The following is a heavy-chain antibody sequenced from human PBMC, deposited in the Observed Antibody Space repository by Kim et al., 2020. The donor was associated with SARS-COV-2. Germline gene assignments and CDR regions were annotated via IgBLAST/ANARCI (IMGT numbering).Heavy chain of an antibody. V-gene: IGHV3-53*04. CDR3: ASFTRYCYGSGPDYYFDY. D-gene: IGHD3-10*01. CDR1: GFTVSSNY. Sequence: GGSLRLSCAASGFTVSSNYMSWVRQAQGTGLEWVSVIYSGGSTYYADSVKGRFTISRHNSKNTLYLQMNSLRAVDTAVYYCASFTRYCYGSGPDYYFDYRGQGTLVTVSS. J-gene: IGHJ4*02. CDR2: IYSGGST.